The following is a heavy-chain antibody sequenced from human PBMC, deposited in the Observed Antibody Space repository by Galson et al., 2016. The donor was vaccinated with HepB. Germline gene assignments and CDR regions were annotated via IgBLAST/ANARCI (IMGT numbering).Heavy chain of an antibody. J-gene: IGHJ6*02. CDR1: GYSFTRYW. V-gene: IGHV5-51*01. Sequence: QSGAEVTKPGESLKISCKGSGYSFTRYWIGWVRQMPGKGLEWMGIIYPGDSDTRYSPSFQGQVTISADKSISTAYLQWSSLKASDTAMYYCARRGYYDSSGYYGYYYYGMDVWGPGTTVTVSS. CDR2: IYPGDSDT. CDR3: ARRGYYDSSGYYGYYYYGMDV. D-gene: IGHD3-22*01.